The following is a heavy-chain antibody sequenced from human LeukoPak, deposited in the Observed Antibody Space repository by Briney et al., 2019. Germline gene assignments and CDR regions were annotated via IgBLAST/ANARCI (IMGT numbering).Heavy chain of an antibody. CDR2: INPKRGVT. CDR1: GYTFTDYY. V-gene: IGHV1-2*02. D-gene: IGHD4-17*01. Sequence: ASVKVSCKASGYTFTDYYIHWMRXAPGQXXEWMGXINPKRGVTTYAQKFQGRVTMTRDTSITTAYMELTRLRSDDTTIYYCARERNYGDYGNAFDVWGQGTKVTVSS. J-gene: IGHJ3*01. CDR3: ARERNYGDYGNAFDV.